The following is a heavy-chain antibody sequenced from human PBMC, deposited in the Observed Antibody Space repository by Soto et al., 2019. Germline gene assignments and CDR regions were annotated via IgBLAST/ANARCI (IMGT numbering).Heavy chain of an antibody. CDR3: ARQTAADPSFEY. D-gene: IGHD6-25*01. CDR2: ISTGGVTI. J-gene: IGHJ4*02. V-gene: IGHV3-48*03. Sequence: GGSLRLSCVGSGFIFSDYEMNWVRQAPGKGLEWVSYISTGGVTIYYADSVKGRFTISRDNAKNSLFLQMNSLRAEDTAAYYCARQTAADPSFEYWGQGTRVTVSS. CDR1: GFIFSDYE.